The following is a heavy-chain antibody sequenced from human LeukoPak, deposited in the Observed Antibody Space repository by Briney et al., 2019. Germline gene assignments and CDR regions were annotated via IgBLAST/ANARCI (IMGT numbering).Heavy chain of an antibody. V-gene: IGHV4-34*01. Sequence: SETLSLTCAVYGGSFSGYYWSWIRQPPGKGLEWIGEINHSGSTNYNPSLKSRVTISVDTSKNQFSLKLSSVTAADTAVYYCARDLMITFGGVARNWFDPWGQGTLVTVSS. J-gene: IGHJ5*02. CDR3: ARDLMITFGGVARNWFDP. CDR1: GGSFSGYY. CDR2: INHSGST. D-gene: IGHD3-16*01.